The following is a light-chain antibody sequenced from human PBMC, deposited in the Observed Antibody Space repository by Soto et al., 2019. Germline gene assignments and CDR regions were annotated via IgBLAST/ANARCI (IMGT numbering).Light chain of an antibody. CDR3: QRYGSSQFT. CDR1: QSVDSSY. J-gene: IGKJ3*01. V-gene: IGKV3-20*01. Sequence: EIVLTQSPGTLSLSPGERATLSCRASQSVDSSYLAWYQQNPGQAPRLLIYGASSRATGIPDRFSGSGSGTDFTLTINRLEPEDFAVYYCQRYGSSQFTFGPGTKVDIK. CDR2: GAS.